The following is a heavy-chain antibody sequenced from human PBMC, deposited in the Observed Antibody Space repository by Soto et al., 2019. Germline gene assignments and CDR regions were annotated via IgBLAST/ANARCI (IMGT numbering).Heavy chain of an antibody. CDR3: ARDNFVVVTAGGMDV. D-gene: IGHD2-21*02. J-gene: IGHJ6*02. V-gene: IGHV3-30-3*01. CDR1: GFTFSSYA. CDR2: ISYDGSNK. Sequence: QVQLVESGGGVVQPGRSLRLSCAASGFTFSSYAMHWVRQAPGKGLEWVAVISYDGSNKYYADSVKGRFTISRDNSKNTLYLQMNGLRAEDTAVYYCARDNFVVVTAGGMDVWGQGTTVTVSS.